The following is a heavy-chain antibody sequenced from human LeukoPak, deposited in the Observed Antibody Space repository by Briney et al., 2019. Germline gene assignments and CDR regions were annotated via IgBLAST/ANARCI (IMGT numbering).Heavy chain of an antibody. Sequence: SGGSLRLSWAASGFTFSDYYMSWIRQAPEKGLGWVSYISSSGSTIYYADSVKGRFTISRDNPKNSLHLQMNGQRAEDTAVYYCARCLLWFGERRSIRTNYYYYGMDVWGKGSTVTVS. J-gene: IGHJ6*04. CDR3: ARCLLWFGERRSIRTNYYYYGMDV. CDR2: ISSSGSTI. CDR1: GFTFSDYY. V-gene: IGHV3-11*01. D-gene: IGHD3-10*01.